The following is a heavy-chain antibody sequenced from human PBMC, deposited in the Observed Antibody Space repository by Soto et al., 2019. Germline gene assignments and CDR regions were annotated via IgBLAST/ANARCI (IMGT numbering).Heavy chain of an antibody. J-gene: IGHJ5*02. CDR3: ARKDPYCSSTSCSGWFDP. CDR2: IYYSGST. CDR1: GGSISSGGYY. V-gene: IGHV4-31*03. D-gene: IGHD2-2*01. Sequence: PSETLSLTCTVSGGSISSGGYYWSWIRQHPGKGLEWSGYIYYSGSTYYNPSLKSRVTISVDTSKNQFSLKLSSVTAADTAVYYCARKDPYCSSTSCSGWFDPWGQGTLVTVSS.